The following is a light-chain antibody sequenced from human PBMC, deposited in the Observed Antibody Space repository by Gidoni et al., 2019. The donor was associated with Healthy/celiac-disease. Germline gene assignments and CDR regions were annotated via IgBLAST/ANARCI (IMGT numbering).Light chain of an antibody. CDR3: QQSGSSPYT. Sequence: EIVLTQSPGTLSLSPGERATLSCRASQSVTNNYLAWYQQKPGQAPRLVIYAASNRATGIPDRFSGSGSGPDFTLTISRLEPEDFAVYYCQQSGSSPYTFGQGSKLEIK. V-gene: IGKV3-20*01. CDR1: QSVTNNY. J-gene: IGKJ2*01. CDR2: AAS.